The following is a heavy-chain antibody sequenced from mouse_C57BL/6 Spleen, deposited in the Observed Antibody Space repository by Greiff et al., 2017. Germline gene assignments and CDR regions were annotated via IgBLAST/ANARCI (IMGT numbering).Heavy chain of an antibody. CDR2: ISSGSSTI. D-gene: IGHD1-1*01. V-gene: IGHV5-17*01. CDR3: ARNDYGSSPFAY. Sequence: EVKVVESGGGLVKPGGSLKLSCAASGFTFSDYGMHWVRQAPEKGLEWVAYISSGSSTIYYADTVKGRFTISRDNAKNTLFLQMTSLRSEDTAMYYCARNDYGSSPFAYWGQGTLVTVSA. CDR1: GFTFSDYG. J-gene: IGHJ3*01.